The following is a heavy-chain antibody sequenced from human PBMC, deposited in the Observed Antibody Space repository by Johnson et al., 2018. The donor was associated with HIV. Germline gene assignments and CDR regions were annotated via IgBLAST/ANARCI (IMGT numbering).Heavy chain of an antibody. Sequence: VQLVESGGGLVQPGGSLRLSCAASGFTFNNAWMSWVRQAPGKGLEWVGRIKSKIDGGTTDYTAPVKGRFTILRDDSKSTLYLQMNSLKTEDTAVYYCTTERGYAFDIWGQGTMVTVSS. CDR3: TTERGYAFDI. J-gene: IGHJ3*02. V-gene: IGHV3-15*01. CDR1: GFTFNNAW. CDR2: IKSKIDGGTT.